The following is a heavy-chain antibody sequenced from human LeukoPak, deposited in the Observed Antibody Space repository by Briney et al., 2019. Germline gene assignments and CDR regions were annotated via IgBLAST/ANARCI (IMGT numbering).Heavy chain of an antibody. CDR3: ARDSPEGYCSSTSCYDYYYYYMDV. J-gene: IGHJ6*03. D-gene: IGHD2-2*01. CDR1: GYSISSGYY. CDR2: IYHSGST. Sequence: PSETLSLTCTVSGYSISSGYYWGWIRQPPGKGLEWIGSIYHSGSTYYNPSLKSRVTISVDTSKNQFSLKVSSVTDADTAVYYCARDSPEGYCSSTSCYDYYYYYMDVWGKGTTVTVSS. V-gene: IGHV4-38-2*02.